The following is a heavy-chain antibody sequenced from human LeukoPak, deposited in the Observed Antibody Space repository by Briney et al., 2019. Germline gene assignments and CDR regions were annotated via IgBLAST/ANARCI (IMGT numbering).Heavy chain of an antibody. CDR1: GGTFSSYA. Sequence: SVKVSCKASGGTFSSYAISWVRQAPGQGLEWMGGIIPIFGTANYAQKLQGRVTMTTDTSTSTAYMELRSLRSDDTAVYYCARVYDSGRHRYYFDYWGQGTLVTVSS. J-gene: IGHJ4*02. CDR3: ARVYDSGRHRYYFDY. V-gene: IGHV1-69*05. CDR2: IIPIFGTA. D-gene: IGHD1-26*01.